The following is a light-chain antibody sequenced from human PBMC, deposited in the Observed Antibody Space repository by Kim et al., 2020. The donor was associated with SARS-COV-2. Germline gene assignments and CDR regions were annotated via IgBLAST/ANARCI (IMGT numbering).Light chain of an antibody. CDR1: QSVETW. CDR2: RAS. CDR3: QHYIRFPYT. J-gene: IGKJ2*01. Sequence: SASVGDRVTITCRASQSVETWLAWYQQKPGKAPNLLIYRASSLQIGVPSRFSGSGSGAEFTLTISSLQPEDFATYYCQHYIRFPYTFGQGTKLEI. V-gene: IGKV1-5*03.